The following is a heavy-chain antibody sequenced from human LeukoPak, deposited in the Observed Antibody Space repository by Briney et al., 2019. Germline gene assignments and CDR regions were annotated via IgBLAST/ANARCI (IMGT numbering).Heavy chain of an antibody. Sequence: SGPTLVKPTQTLTLTCNFSGFSLSSLGVGVGWIRQPPGKALEWLSLIYWDDDKRYSPSLKSRLTISKDTSKNQVVLTMTNMDPVDTATYYCAHTLLGITATGTTYYFDYWGQGTLVTVSS. V-gene: IGHV2-5*02. CDR2: IYWDDDK. CDR3: AHTLLGITATGTTYYFDY. CDR1: GFSLSSLGVG. J-gene: IGHJ4*02. D-gene: IGHD6-13*01.